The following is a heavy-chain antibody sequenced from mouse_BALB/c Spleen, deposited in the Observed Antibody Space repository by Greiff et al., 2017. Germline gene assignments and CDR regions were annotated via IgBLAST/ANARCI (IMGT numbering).Heavy chain of an antibody. J-gene: IGHJ4*01. D-gene: IGHD2-1*01. CDR3: ASYGNCVGDYAMDY. Sequence: VQLQQSGAELVKPGASVKLSCKPSGYTFTSYWIQWVKQRPGQGLGWIGEIFPGTVTTYYNEKCKGKATLTIDTSASTAYMQLSSLTSEDSAVYVCASYGNCVGDYAMDYWGQGTSVTVSA. CDR1: GYTFTSYW. CDR2: IFPGTVTT. V-gene: IGHV1S132*01.